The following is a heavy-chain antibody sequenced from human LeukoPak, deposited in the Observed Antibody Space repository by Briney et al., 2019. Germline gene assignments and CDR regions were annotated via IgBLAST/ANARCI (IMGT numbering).Heavy chain of an antibody. CDR1: GFSISTAW. CDR2: IKANIDGGTT. J-gene: IGHJ4*02. CDR3: TTDFSHFDFSSGFYSY. D-gene: IGHD3-3*01. Sequence: NPGGSLRLSCAASGFSISTAWMVWVRQTPGQGLEWVGRIKANIDGGTTDFAAPVKGRFTISRDDVRKMVYLQMNSLKTDDTGVYYCTTDFSHFDFSSGFYSYWGQGTLVAVSS. V-gene: IGHV3-15*01.